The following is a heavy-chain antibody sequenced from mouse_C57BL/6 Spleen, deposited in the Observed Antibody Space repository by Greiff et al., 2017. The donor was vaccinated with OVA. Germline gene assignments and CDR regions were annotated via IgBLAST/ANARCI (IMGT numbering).Heavy chain of an antibody. CDR3: ARIPTYYSNSYAMDY. CDR1: GYTFTSYW. CDR2: IDPSDSYT. V-gene: IGHV1-69*01. D-gene: IGHD2-5*01. J-gene: IGHJ4*01. Sequence: VQLQQSGAELVMPGASVKLSCKASGYTFTSYWMHWVKQRPGQGLEWIGEIDPSDSYTNYNQKFKGKSTLTVDKSSSTAYMQLSSLTSEDSAVYYCARIPTYYSNSYAMDYWGQGTSVTVSS.